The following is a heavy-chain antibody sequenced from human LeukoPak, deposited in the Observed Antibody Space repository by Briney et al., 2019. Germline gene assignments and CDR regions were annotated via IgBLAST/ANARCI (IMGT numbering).Heavy chain of an antibody. J-gene: IGHJ6*03. CDR2: VHYSGST. CDR1: GGSISSSSYF. Sequence: SETLSLTCTVSGGSISSSSYFWGWIRQPPGKGLEWIASVHYSGSTYYNPSLKSRVTISVDTSKNQFSLKLSSVTAADTAVYFCARQLYVSGSYYAPMDVWGKGTTVTISS. D-gene: IGHD3-10*01. CDR3: ARQLYVSGSYYAPMDV. V-gene: IGHV4-39*01.